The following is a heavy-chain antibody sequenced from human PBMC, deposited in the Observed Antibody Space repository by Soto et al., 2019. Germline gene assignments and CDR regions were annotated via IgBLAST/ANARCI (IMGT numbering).Heavy chain of an antibody. CDR3: TRGPAARRTAGESSAPNRSGMDV. Sequence: EESGGGLVKPGGSLRLSCTASGFTFQTYTMNWVRQAPGKGLEWVSSIRSRSEYVHYLDSVKGRFTISRDNAENSLLLEMNSLGVEETALYYCTRGPAARRTAGESSAPNRSGMDVWGQVTSVIVSS. CDR2: IRSRSEYV. D-gene: IGHD6-25*01. J-gene: IGHJ6*02. V-gene: IGHV3-21*04. CDR1: GFTFQTYT.